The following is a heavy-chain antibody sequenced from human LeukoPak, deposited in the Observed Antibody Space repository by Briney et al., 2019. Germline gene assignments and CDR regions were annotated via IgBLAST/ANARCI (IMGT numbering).Heavy chain of an antibody. CDR2: MNPRSGNT. CDR3: VTSICCYDPSGYYPFDH. CDR1: GYTFTSYD. D-gene: IGHD3-22*01. Sequence: ASVKVSCKASGYTFTSYDINWVRQATGQGLEWMGWMNPRSGNTGYAQKLQGRITMTRNTAINTAYMEPSSLRTEDTAVYYCVTSICCYDPSGYYPFDHWGQGTLVTVSS. V-gene: IGHV1-8*01. J-gene: IGHJ4*02.